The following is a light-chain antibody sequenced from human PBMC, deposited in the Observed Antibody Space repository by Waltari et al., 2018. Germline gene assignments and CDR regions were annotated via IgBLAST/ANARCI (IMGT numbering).Light chain of an antibody. CDR2: DVS. CDR3: SSYTSSSTFFYV. J-gene: IGLJ1*01. CDR1: SSDVGGYNY. Sequence: QSALTQPASVSGSPGQSITISSTGTSSDVGGYNYVSWYQQHPGKAPKLMIYDVSKRPSGVSNRFSGSKSGNTASLTISGLQAEDEADYYCSSYTSSSTFFYVFGTGTKVTVL. V-gene: IGLV2-14*01.